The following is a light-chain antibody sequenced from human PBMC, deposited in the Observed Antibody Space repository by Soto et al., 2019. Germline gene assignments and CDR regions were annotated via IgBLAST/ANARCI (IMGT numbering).Light chain of an antibody. Sequence: QSALTQPASVSGSPGQSITISCTGTNSDVGGYNSVSWYQHHPGNAPKLMIYDVSNRPSGVSNRFSGSKSGNTASLTISGLQAEDEADYYCNSYTSSSTLVFGGGTKLTVL. CDR2: DVS. V-gene: IGLV2-14*03. J-gene: IGLJ2*01. CDR3: NSYTSSSTLV. CDR1: NSDVGGYNS.